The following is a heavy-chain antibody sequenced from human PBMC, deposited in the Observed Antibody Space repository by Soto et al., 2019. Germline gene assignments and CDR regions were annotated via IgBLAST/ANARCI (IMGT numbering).Heavy chain of an antibody. Sequence: PGGSLRLSCAASGFTFSSYWMSWVRQAPGKGLEWVANIKQDGSEKYYVDSVKGRFTISRDNAKNSLYLQMNSLRAEDTAVYYCAREQRNIVVVVAASDYWGQGTLVTVSS. J-gene: IGHJ4*02. CDR2: IKQDGSEK. CDR3: AREQRNIVVVVAASDY. CDR1: GFTFSSYW. V-gene: IGHV3-7*01. D-gene: IGHD2-15*01.